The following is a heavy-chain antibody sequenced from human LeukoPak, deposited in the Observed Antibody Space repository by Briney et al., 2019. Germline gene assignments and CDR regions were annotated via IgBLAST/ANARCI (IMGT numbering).Heavy chain of an antibody. CDR2: IYYSGST. V-gene: IGHV4-39*07. Sequence: SETLSLTCTVSGGSISSTSYYWGWIRQPPGKGLEWIGSIYYSGSTYYNPSLKSRVTISVDTSKNQFSLNLNSVTAADTAVYYCARVVYRGENWFDPWGQGTLVTVSS. CDR3: ARVVYRGENWFDP. D-gene: IGHD3-10*01. J-gene: IGHJ5*02. CDR1: GGSISSTSYY.